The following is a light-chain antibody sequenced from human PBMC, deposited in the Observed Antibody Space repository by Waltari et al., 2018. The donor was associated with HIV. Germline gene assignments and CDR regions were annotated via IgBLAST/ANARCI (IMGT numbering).Light chain of an antibody. J-gene: IGKJ2*01. CDR3: QQLDTYPYT. V-gene: IGKV1-9*01. Sequence: DVQLTQFPSFLSASVGDRVTLTCRASQGIGTYLAWYQQKPGTAPRLLIYGASNLQSGVPSRFNGSGERTDFTLTISSLQPEDFATYSCQQLDTYPYTFGQGTKLEIK. CDR2: GAS. CDR1: QGIGTY.